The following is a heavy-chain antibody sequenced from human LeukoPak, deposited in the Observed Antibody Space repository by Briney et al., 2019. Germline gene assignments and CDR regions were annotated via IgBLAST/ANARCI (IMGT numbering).Heavy chain of an antibody. J-gene: IGHJ3*01. V-gene: IGHV1-58*01. CDR3: AAEGRPTVVTFRKGAVDL. CDR2: IVVGSGNT. D-gene: IGHD4-23*01. CDR1: GFTFTSSA. Sequence: SVTVSCTASGFTFTSSAVQWVRQARGQRLEWIGWIVVGSGNTNYAQKFQERVTITRDVSTSTVYMELSSLRSEDTAVYYCAAEGRPTVVTFRKGAVDLWGQGTMVTVSS.